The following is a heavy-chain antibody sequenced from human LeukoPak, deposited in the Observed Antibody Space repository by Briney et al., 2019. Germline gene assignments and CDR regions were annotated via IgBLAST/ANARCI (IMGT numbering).Heavy chain of an antibody. D-gene: IGHD3-16*01. CDR2: IYHGGST. CDR3: VRSFWGYYFDY. V-gene: IGHV4-59*01. J-gene: IGHJ4*02. Sequence: ETLSLTCTVSGGSISSYYWNWIRQPPGKGLEWIGYIYHGGSTNFNPSLKSRVTISVDTSKNQFSLNLSSVTAADTAVYYCVRSFWGYYFDYWGQGILVTVSS. CDR1: GGSISSYY.